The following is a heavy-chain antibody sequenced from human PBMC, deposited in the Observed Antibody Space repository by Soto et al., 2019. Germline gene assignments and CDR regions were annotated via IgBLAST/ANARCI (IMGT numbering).Heavy chain of an antibody. CDR1: GFIFSSYT. D-gene: IGHD4-17*01. CDR2: ISSSSSNI. J-gene: IGHJ4*02. CDR3: AREDYAGASPRFDY. V-gene: IGHV3-21*01. Sequence: EVQLVESGGGLVKPGGSLRLSCAASGFIFSSYTMTWVRQAPGKGLEWVSSISSSSSNIEYADSVKGRFSVSRDNANNSLFQQTNSLRAEDTAVYYCAREDYAGASPRFDYWGRGALVTVSS.